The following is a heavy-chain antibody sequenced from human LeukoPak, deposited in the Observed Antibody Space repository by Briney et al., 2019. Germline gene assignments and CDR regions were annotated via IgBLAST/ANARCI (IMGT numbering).Heavy chain of an antibody. Sequence: ASVKVSCKASGGTLSSYAISWVRQAPGQGLEWMGRIIPIFGTANYAQKFQGRVTITTDESTSTAYMELSSLRSEDTAVYYCATNYMVRGVIFDYWGQGTLVTVSS. V-gene: IGHV1-69*05. J-gene: IGHJ4*02. CDR1: GGTLSSYA. CDR2: IIPIFGTA. CDR3: ATNYMVRGVIFDY. D-gene: IGHD3-10*01.